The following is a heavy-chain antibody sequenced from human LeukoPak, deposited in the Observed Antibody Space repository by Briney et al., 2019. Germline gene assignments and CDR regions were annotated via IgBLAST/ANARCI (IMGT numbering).Heavy chain of an antibody. V-gene: IGHV1-69*05. Sequence: ASVKVSCKASGGTFSSSAISWVRQAPGQGLEWMGGIIPIFGTANYAQKFQGRVTITTDESTSTAYMELSSLRSEDTAVYYCARGRWLQPWGYFDYWGQGTLVTVSS. CDR2: IIPIFGTA. CDR3: ARGRWLQPWGYFDY. J-gene: IGHJ4*02. D-gene: IGHD5-24*01. CDR1: GGTFSSSA.